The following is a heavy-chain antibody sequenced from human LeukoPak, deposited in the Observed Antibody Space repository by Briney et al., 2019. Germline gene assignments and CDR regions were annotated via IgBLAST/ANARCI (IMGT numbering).Heavy chain of an antibody. V-gene: IGHV3-30-3*01. J-gene: IGHJ6*02. CDR2: ISYDGSNK. CDR3: ARVGQQLYYYYYYGMDV. Sequence: GGSLRLSCAASGFTFSSYAMHWVRQAPGKGLEWVAVISYDGSNKYYADSVKGRFTISRDNSKNTLYLQMNSLRAEDTAVYYCARVGQQLYYYYYYGMDVWGQGTTVTVSS. D-gene: IGHD6-13*01. CDR1: GFTFSSYA.